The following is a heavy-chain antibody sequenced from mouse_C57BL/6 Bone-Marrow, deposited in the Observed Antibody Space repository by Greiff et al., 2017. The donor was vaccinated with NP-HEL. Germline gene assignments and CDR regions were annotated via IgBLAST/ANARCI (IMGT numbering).Heavy chain of an antibody. D-gene: IGHD2-5*01. CDR3: AREGNGLCSNPYYFDY. CDR2: IYPSDSET. CDR1: GYTFTSYW. J-gene: IGHJ2*01. V-gene: IGHV1-61*01. Sequence: QVQLQQPGAELVRPGSSVKLSCKASGYTFTSYWMDWVKQRPGQGLEWIGNIYPSDSETHYNQKFKDKATLTVDKSSSTAYMQLSSLTSEDSAVYYWAREGNGLCSNPYYFDYWGQGTTLTVSS.